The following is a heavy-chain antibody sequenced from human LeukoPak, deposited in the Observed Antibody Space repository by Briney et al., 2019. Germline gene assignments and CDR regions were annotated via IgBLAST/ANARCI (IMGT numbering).Heavy chain of an antibody. Sequence: SETLSLTCTVSGGSISSYYWSWIRQPPGKGLEWIGYIYYSGSTNYNPSLKSRVTISVDTSKNQFSLKLGSVTAADTAVYYCARRRLRGRGNGAQKDAFDIWGQGTMVTVSS. D-gene: IGHD4-17*01. J-gene: IGHJ3*02. CDR2: IYYSGST. CDR3: ARRRLRGRGNGAQKDAFDI. V-gene: IGHV4-59*12. CDR1: GGSISSYY.